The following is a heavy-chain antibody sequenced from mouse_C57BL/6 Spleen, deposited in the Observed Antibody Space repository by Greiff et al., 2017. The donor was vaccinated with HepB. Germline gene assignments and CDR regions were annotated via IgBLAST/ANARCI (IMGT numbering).Heavy chain of an antibody. Sequence: EVKLMESGGGLVKPGGSLKLSCAASGFTFSDYGMHWVRQAPEKGLEWVAYISSGSSTIYYADTVKGRFTISRDNAKNTLFLQMTSLRSEDTAMYYCARLRYYGSPYYAMDYWGQGTSVTVSA. CDR2: ISSGSSTI. D-gene: IGHD1-1*01. CDR1: GFTFSDYG. CDR3: ARLRYYGSPYYAMDY. J-gene: IGHJ4*01. V-gene: IGHV5-17*01.